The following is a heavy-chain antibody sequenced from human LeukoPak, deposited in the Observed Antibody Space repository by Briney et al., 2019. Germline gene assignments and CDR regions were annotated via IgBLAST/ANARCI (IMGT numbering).Heavy chain of an antibody. Sequence: GRSLRLSCAASGFTFSSYGMHWVRQAPGKGLEWVAVISYDGSNKYYADSVKGRFTISRDNSKNTLYLQMNSLRAEDTAVYYCAKDSDYDYVWGSYRYTEALDYWGQGTLVTVSS. J-gene: IGHJ4*02. CDR2: ISYDGSNK. V-gene: IGHV3-30*18. D-gene: IGHD3-16*02. CDR3: AKDSDYDYVWGSYRYTEALDY. CDR1: GFTFSSYG.